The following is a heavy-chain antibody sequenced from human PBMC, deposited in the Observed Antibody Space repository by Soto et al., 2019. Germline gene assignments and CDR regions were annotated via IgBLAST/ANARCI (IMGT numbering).Heavy chain of an antibody. Sequence: PGGSLRLSCAASGFTFSSYAMHWVRQAPGKGLEWVAVISYDGSNKYYADSVKGRFTISRDNSKNTLYLQMNSLGAEDTAVYYCANQAYNWKYIGAFDIWGQGTMVTVSS. CDR3: ANQAYNWKYIGAFDI. J-gene: IGHJ3*02. CDR2: ISYDGSNK. D-gene: IGHD1-7*01. CDR1: GFTFSSYA. V-gene: IGHV3-30-3*01.